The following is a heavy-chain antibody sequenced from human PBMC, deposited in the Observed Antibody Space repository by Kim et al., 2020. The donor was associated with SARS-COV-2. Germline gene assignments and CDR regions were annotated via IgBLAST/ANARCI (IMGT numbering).Heavy chain of an antibody. D-gene: IGHD6-13*01. J-gene: IGHJ4*02. V-gene: IGHV4-61*07. Sequence: YNPARKSRVTIAVDTSKNQFSRKLSSVTAADTAVDYCARLDAGVGTYVDYWGQGTLVTVSS. CDR3: ARLDAGVGTYVDY.